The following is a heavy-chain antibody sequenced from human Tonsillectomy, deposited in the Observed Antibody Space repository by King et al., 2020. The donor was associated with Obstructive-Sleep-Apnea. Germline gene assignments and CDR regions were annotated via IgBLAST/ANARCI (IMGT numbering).Heavy chain of an antibody. J-gene: IGHJ6*02. V-gene: IGHV3-11*06. CDR1: GFNFSDHY. CDR2: ITSSGSYT. D-gene: IGHD1-26*01. CDR3: ARQIGASGVYYYYSAMDV. Sequence: VQLVESGGGLVKPGGSLRLSCAASGFNFSDHYMSWIRQPPGKGPEWISYITSSGSYTNYAHSVKGRFTISRDNAKNSLYLQMKSLRVEDTAVYYCARQIGASGVYYYYSAMDVWGQGTTVTVSS.